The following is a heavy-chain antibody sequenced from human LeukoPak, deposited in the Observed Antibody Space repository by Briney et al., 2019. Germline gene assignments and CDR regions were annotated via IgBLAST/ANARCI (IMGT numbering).Heavy chain of an antibody. CDR3: DRHTAMADYYYYGMDV. CDR1: GFTFSSYA. CDR2: ISGSGGST. J-gene: IGHJ6*02. V-gene: IGHV3-23*01. D-gene: IGHD5-18*01. Sequence: GGSLRLSCAASGFTFSSYAMSWVRQAPGKGLEWVSAISGSGGSTYYADSVKGRFTISRDNSKNTLCLQMNSLRAEDTAVYYCDRHTAMADYYYYGMDVWGQGTTVTVSS.